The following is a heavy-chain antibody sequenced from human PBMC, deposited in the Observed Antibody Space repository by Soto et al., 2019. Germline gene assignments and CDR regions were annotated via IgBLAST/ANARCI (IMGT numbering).Heavy chain of an antibody. D-gene: IGHD3-3*01. J-gene: IGHJ4*02. CDR1: GGSLTKYY. CDR3: ATDKDDFWSLCPLAFDY. CDR2: ISTSGNV. Sequence: QVQLQESGPGLVKPSETLSLTCTVSGGSLTKYYWTWIRQPAGKGLEWIGRISTSGNVVSKASLRSGLPMSVDSPKNQFSMRLDTVTAAYTAVFYCATDKDDFWSLCPLAFDYWGQGALVSVSS. V-gene: IGHV4-4*07.